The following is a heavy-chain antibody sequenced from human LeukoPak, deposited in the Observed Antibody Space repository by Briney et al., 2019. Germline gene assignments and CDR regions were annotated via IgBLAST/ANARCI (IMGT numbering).Heavy chain of an antibody. CDR2: ISSSGSTI. V-gene: IGHV3-11*01. Sequence: PGGSLRLSCAASGFTLSDHYMSWIRQAPGKGLEWVSYISSSGSTIYYADSVTGRFTISRDNAKNSLYLQMNSLRAEDTAVYYCASSGSYYFMDVWGKGTTVTVSS. CDR1: GFTLSDHY. J-gene: IGHJ6*03. CDR3: ASSGSYYFMDV. D-gene: IGHD1-26*01.